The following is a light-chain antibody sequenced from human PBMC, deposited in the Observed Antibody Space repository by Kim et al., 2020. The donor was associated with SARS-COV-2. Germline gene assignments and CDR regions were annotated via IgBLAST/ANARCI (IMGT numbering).Light chain of an antibody. Sequence: EIVLTQSPGTLSLSPGERDTLSCRASQSISSNYLACYQQKPGQAPRLLIYGASSRATGISDSFSGSGSGTDFTLTTSRLEPEYFAVYCCQQYNSSPRTFGQGTKLEIK. CDR1: QSISSNY. CDR3: QQYNSSPRT. J-gene: IGKJ2*01. V-gene: IGKV3-20*01. CDR2: GAS.